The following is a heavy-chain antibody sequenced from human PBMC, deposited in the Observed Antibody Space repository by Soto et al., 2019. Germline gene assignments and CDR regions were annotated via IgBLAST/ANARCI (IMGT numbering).Heavy chain of an antibody. J-gene: IGHJ4*02. V-gene: IGHV6-1*01. CDR2: TYYRSKWYY. CDR3: VRGRIGYSSTWY. Sequence: PSQTLSLTCAISGDSVSGNTATWNWIRQSPSRGLEWLGRTYYRSKWYYDYAVSVKSRISVNPGTSKNQFSLHLDSVTPKNTAVYYCVRGRIGYSSTWYWGQGTPVTVSS. CDR1: GDSVSGNTAT. D-gene: IGHD6-13*01.